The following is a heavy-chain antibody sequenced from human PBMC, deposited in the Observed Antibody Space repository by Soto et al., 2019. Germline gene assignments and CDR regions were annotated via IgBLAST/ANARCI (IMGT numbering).Heavy chain of an antibody. D-gene: IGHD3-16*01. J-gene: IGHJ4*02. V-gene: IGHV4-31*03. Sequence: SETLSLTCTVSGVSISGGGYYWGWLRQHPVKGMEWIGYIYYSASTYYNPSLKSRVTVSVDTSKNKITLKLNSMTAEDSAMYFCARGQALMMIDYWGQGTMVTVSS. CDR1: GVSISGGGYY. CDR3: ARGQALMMIDY. CDR2: IYYSAST.